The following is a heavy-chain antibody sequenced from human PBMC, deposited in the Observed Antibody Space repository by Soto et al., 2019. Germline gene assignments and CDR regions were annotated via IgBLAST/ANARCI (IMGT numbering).Heavy chain of an antibody. V-gene: IGHV4-61*01. CDR3: ARGSDYDFWSGYSNWFDP. CDR2: IYYSGST. Sequence: QVQLQEAGPGLVKPSETLSLTCTVSGGAVSSGCYYWSWIRRPPGKGLEWIGYIYYSGSTNYNPSLKSRVTISVDTSKNQFSLKLSSVTAADTAVYYCARGSDYDFWSGYSNWFDPWGQGTLVTVSS. D-gene: IGHD3-3*01. J-gene: IGHJ5*02. CDR1: GGAVSSGCYY.